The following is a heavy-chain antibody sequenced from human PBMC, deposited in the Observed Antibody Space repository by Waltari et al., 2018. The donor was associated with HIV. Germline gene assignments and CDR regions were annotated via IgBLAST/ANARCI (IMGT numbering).Heavy chain of an antibody. J-gene: IGHJ6*02. CDR1: IFDFATFS. CDR2: ISANGRAS. D-gene: IGHD3-16*01. CDR3: ARDWGDGYRQYYYYYPMDV. Sequence: EEQLLESGGKFVQPGRSLRLSCVASIFDFATFSMNWVRQAPGQGLEWVATISANGRASFYADSVRGRFTVSRDNPKNTLYLQMDSLKVEDTARYYCARDWGDGYRQYYYYYPMDVWGQGTAVTVSS. V-gene: IGHV3-23*01.